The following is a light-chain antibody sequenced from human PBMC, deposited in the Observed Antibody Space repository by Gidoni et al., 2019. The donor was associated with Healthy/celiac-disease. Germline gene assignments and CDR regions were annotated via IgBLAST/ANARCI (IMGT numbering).Light chain of an antibody. J-gene: IGLJ3*02. CDR2: QAS. V-gene: IGLV3-1*01. Sequence: SNELTQPPSVSVSPGQTASIPCSGDKLGDKYACWYQQKPGQSPVLVIYQASKRPSGIPELFSGSNSGNTAALTISGTQAMDEADYYCQAWDSSTAAFGGGTKLTVL. CDR3: QAWDSSTAA. CDR1: KLGDKY.